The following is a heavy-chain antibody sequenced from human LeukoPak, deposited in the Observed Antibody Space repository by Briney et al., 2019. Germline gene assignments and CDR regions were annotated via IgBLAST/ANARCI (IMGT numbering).Heavy chain of an antibody. CDR2: INSDGSST. V-gene: IGHV3-74*01. Sequence: PGGSLRLSCAASGFTFSSYWMHWVRQAPGKGLVWVSRINSDGSSTGYADSVKGRFTISRDNAKNTLYLQMNSLRAEDTAVYYCAREMSIAVAGTFDYWGQGTLVTVSS. CDR1: GFTFSSYW. CDR3: AREMSIAVAGTFDY. D-gene: IGHD6-19*01. J-gene: IGHJ4*02.